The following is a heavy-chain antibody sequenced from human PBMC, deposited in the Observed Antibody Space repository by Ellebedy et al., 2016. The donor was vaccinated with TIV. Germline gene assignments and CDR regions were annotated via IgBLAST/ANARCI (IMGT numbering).Heavy chain of an antibody. CDR1: GGTFSSYA. V-gene: IGHV1-69*13. D-gene: IGHD2-2*01. J-gene: IGHJ6*03. CDR3: ARGRIVVVPAATYYYYYMDV. CDR2: IIPIFGTA. Sequence: SVKVSCXASGGTFSSYAISWVRQAPGQGLEWMGGIIPIFGTANYAQKFQGRVTITADESTSTAYMELSSLRSEDTAVYYCARGRIVVVPAATYYYYYMDVWGKGTTVTVSS.